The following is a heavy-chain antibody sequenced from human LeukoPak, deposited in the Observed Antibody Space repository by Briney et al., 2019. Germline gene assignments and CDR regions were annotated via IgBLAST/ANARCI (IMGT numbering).Heavy chain of an antibody. D-gene: IGHD3-3*01. CDR1: GFAFSNFA. J-gene: IGHJ6*03. V-gene: IGHV3-23*01. CDR3: AKMEGQRLYDYCMDV. Sequence: GGSLRLSCAASGFAFSNFAMSWVRQAPGRGLEWVSAMSGSGYYTYYVESVKGRFTISRDNSKNTLYLHMNSLRADDTAVYYCAKMEGQRLYDYCMDVWGRGTTVTVSS. CDR2: MSGSGYYT.